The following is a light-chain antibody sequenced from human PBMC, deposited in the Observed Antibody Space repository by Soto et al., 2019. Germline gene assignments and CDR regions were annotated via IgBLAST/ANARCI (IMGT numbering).Light chain of an antibody. CDR3: QQYDNLPT. J-gene: IGKJ1*01. V-gene: IGKV3-20*01. CDR2: GAS. CDR1: QSVSSSY. Sequence: EIVLTQSPGTLSLSPGERATLSCRASQSVSSSYLAWYQQKPGQAPRLLIYGASSRATGIPDRFSGSGSGTDCTLTISRLEPEDFAVYYCQQYDNLPTFGQGTKVEIK.